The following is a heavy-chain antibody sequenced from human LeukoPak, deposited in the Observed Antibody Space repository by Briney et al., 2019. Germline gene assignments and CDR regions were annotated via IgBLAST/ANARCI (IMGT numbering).Heavy chain of an antibody. CDR2: IYHSGST. D-gene: IGHD4-17*01. CDR3: ARDRYGDHTYFDY. Sequence: SETLSLTCAVSGGSISSSNWWNWVRQPPGKGLEWIGEIYHSGSTNYNPSLKSRVTISVDKSKNQFSLKLSSVTAADTAVYYCARDRYGDHTYFDYWGQGTLVTVSS. CDR1: GGSISSSNW. V-gene: IGHV4-4*02. J-gene: IGHJ4*02.